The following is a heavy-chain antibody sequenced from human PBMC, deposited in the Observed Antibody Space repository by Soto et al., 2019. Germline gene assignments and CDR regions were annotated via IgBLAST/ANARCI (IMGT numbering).Heavy chain of an antibody. J-gene: IGHJ3*02. CDR2: INGDGRST. CDR1: GFISRSYW. D-gene: IGHD2-2*01. V-gene: IGHV3-74*01. CDR3: ARAQYLADDAFDI. Sequence: GGSLRLSCAASGFISRSYWMHWVRQFPGKGLVWVSRINGDGRSTSYADSVKGRFTISRDNAKNTLYLQMNSLRADDTAVYYCARAQYLADDAFDIWGQGAMVTVS.